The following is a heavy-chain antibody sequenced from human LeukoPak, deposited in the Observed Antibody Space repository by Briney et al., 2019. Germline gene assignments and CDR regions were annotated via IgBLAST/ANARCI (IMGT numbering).Heavy chain of an antibody. V-gene: IGHV3-21*01. D-gene: IGHD5-12*01. Sequence: GGSLRLSCAASGFTFSTYTMNWVRQAPGKGLEWVSSISSSSRYIFYADSIKGRFTISRDNAKNSLYLQVNSLRAEDTAVYYCAKDHSDYPSFFDYWGQGTLVTVSS. CDR2: ISSSSRYI. J-gene: IGHJ4*02. CDR3: AKDHSDYPSFFDY. CDR1: GFTFSTYT.